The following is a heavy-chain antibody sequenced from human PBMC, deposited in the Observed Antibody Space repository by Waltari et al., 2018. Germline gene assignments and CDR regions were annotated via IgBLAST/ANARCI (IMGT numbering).Heavy chain of an antibody. CDR2: ISWNSGSI. J-gene: IGHJ4*02. Sequence: GGAVTQPGRSLRLSCVASGFRFDDYAMHWVRQVPGKGLEWVSLISWNSGSIFYSDSLKSRVTISRDNSRNSLHLHINNLRSEDTALYFCARDMAGGGGTSGWIDFWGQGTLVTVSS. D-gene: IGHD3-16*01. V-gene: IGHV3-43D*03. CDR3: ARDMAGGGGTSGWIDF. CDR1: GFRFDDYA.